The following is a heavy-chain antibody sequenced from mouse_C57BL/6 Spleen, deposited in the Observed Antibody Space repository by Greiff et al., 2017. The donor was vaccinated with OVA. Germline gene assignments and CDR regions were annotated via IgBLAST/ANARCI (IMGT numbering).Heavy chain of an antibody. J-gene: IGHJ3*01. CDR3: ARGLGYDWFAY. CDR2: IYPGDGDT. Sequence: QVTLKVCGPELVKPGASVKISCKASGYAFSSSWMNWVKQRPGKGLEWIGRIYPGDGDTIYNGKFKGKATLTADKSSSTAYMQLSSLTSEDSAVYFCARGLGYDWFAYWGQGTLVTVSA. CDR1: GYAFSSSW. D-gene: IGHD2-2*01. V-gene: IGHV1-82*01.